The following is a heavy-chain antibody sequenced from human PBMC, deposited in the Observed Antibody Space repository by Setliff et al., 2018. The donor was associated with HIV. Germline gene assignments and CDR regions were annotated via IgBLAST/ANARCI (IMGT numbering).Heavy chain of an antibody. CDR2: VDPKNGKT. J-gene: IGHJ4*02. CDR1: GYTFTDYY. D-gene: IGHD3-10*01. CDR3: AILHYYGSGSWVGNY. V-gene: IGHV1-69-2*01. Sequence: GASVKVSCKASGYTFTDYYMHWVQQAPGKGLEWMGRVDPKNGKTLYAENLRGRITITADTSTDTAYMELSSLRSEDTAVYYCAILHYYGSGSWVGNYWGQGTLVTVSS.